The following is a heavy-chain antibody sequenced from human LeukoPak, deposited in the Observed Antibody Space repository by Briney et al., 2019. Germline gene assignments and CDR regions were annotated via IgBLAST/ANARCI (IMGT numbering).Heavy chain of an antibody. D-gene: IGHD7-27*01. V-gene: IGHV3-21*01. J-gene: IGHJ4*02. CDR3: AGSLGPLTEY. CDR2: ISSSSCYI. CDR1: GFTFSSYS. Sequence: GGSLRLSCAASGFTFSSYSMNWVRQAPGKGLEWVSSISSSSCYIYYADSVKGRFTISRDNAKNSLYLQMNRLRVEDTAVYYCAGSLGPLTEYWGQGTLVTVSS.